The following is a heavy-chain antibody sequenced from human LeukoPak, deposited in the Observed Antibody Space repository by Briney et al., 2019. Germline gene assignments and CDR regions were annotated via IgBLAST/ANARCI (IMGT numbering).Heavy chain of an antibody. D-gene: IGHD3-16*01. CDR1: GFIFSNYW. Sequence: GGSLRLSCAASGFIFSNYWMNWLRQAPGKGLMWVSRMNSDGSSRTYADSVKGRFTISRDNAKNTLYLQMNSLRAEDLAVYYCARESTAVGDYYFDYWGQGILVAVSS. CDR2: MNSDGSSR. J-gene: IGHJ4*02. V-gene: IGHV3-74*01. CDR3: ARESTAVGDYYFDY.